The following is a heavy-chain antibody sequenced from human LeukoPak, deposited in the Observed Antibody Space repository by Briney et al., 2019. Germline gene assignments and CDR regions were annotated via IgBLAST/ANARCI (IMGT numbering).Heavy chain of an antibody. V-gene: IGHV3-23*01. J-gene: IGHJ4*02. CDR1: GFTFSSYA. Sequence: GGSLRLSCAASGFTFSSYAMSWVRQAPGKGLEWVSAISGSGGSTYYADSVKGRFTISRDNSKNTLYLQMNSLRAEDTAVYYCARDEDYYDSSGYSHLFDYWGQGTLVTVSS. CDR2: ISGSGGST. D-gene: IGHD3-22*01. CDR3: ARDEDYYDSSGYSHLFDY.